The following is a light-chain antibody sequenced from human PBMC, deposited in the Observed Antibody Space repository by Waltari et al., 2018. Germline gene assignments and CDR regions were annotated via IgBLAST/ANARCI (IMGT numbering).Light chain of an antibody. V-gene: IGKV3-20*01. CDR2: GVS. J-gene: IGKJ1*01. CDR3: QHYVRLPVT. Sequence: EIVLTQSPGPLSLSPGERATLSCRASQSVSRFLAWYQQKPGQAPRLLIYGVSSRATGVPDRFSGSGSGTDFSLTISRREPEDFAVYYCQHYVRLPVTFGQGTKVEIK. CDR1: QSVSRF.